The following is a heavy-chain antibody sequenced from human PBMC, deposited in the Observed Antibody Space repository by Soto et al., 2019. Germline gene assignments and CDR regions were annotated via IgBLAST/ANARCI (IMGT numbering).Heavy chain of an antibody. J-gene: IGHJ5*02. CDR2: VNHSGEA. Sequence: SETLSLTCGVYGGSFRNYYWIWFRQPPGKGLEWIGEVNHSGEATYNPSLQSRITISLDTSNNQFSLKMTSVTAADKALYFCKRAERFPRSWFDPWGQGTQVTVSS. CDR3: KRAERFPRSWFDP. V-gene: IGHV4-34*01. D-gene: IGHD3-10*01. CDR1: GGSFRNYY.